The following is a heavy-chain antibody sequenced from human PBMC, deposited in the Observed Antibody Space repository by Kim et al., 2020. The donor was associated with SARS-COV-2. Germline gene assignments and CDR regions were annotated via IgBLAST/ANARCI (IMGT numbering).Heavy chain of an antibody. Sequence: YADSVKGRFTVSRDNAKNALYLQINSLRVEDTAFYYCAKDTTTTTDNAFDIWGQGTMVTVSS. D-gene: IGHD1-1*01. J-gene: IGHJ3*02. CDR3: AKDTTTTTDNAFDI. V-gene: IGHV3-9*01.